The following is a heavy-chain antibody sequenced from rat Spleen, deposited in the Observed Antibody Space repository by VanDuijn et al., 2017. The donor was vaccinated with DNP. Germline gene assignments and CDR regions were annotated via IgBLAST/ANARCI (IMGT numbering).Heavy chain of an antibody. CDR3: ARHYGTERGYFDY. D-gene: IGHD1-11*01. CDR1: GFTFSNYD. CDR2: ISPSGGST. V-gene: IGHV5-25*01. Sequence: EVQLVESGGGLVQPGRSLKLSCAASGFTFSNYDMAWVRQAPTKGLEWVASISPSGGSTYYRDSVKGRFTVSRDNAKSSLYLQMDSLRSEDTATYYCARHYGTERGYFDYWGQGVMVTVSS. J-gene: IGHJ2*01.